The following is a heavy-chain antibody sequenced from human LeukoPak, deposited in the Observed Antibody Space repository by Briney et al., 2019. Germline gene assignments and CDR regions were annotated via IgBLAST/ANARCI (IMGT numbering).Heavy chain of an antibody. D-gene: IGHD6-13*01. Sequence: GGSLRLSCAASGFTFSTYWMHWVRQAPGKGLVWVSRINTDGSRTSYADSVKGRFTISRDNAKNTLYLQMNSLRAEDTAVYYCARVSTGSSSYDYWGQGTLVTVSS. V-gene: IGHV3-74*01. J-gene: IGHJ4*02. CDR2: INTDGSRT. CDR1: GFTFSTYW. CDR3: ARVSTGSSSYDY.